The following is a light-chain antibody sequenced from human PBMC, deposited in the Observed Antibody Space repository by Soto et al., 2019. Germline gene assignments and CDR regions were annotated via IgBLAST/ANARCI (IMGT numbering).Light chain of an antibody. V-gene: IGKV1-5*01. Sequence: DIEMPLIPTPPSSSVGDRVTITCRASLSISRGLAWCQQKPGAAPNLVIDDAATPGSRGQSRFIGSGSGTAFTLTIISMPPDECATLYSRQDHGYSRTWGQVTKGDI. CDR1: LSISRG. J-gene: IGKJ1*01. CDR2: DAA. CDR3: RQDHGYSRT.